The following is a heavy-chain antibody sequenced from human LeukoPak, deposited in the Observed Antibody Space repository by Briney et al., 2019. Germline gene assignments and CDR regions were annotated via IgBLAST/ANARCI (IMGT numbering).Heavy chain of an antibody. CDR3: VYGSYTYWFDP. V-gene: IGHV4-39*01. D-gene: IGHD3-16*01. J-gene: IGHJ5*02. CDR2: IYYGGST. Sequence: SETLSLTCTVSGGSVSSSSYYWGWIRQPPGKGLEWIGSIYYGGSTYYHPSLKSRVTISVDTSKNQFSLKLSSVTAADTAIYYCVYGSYTYWFDPWGQGTLVTVSS. CDR1: GGSVSSSSYY.